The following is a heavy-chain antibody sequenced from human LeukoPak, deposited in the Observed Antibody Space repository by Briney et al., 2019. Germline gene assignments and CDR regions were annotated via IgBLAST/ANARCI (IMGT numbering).Heavy chain of an antibody. V-gene: IGHV3-23*01. CDR1: GFTFSSYA. CDR2: ISGSGGST. Sequence: PGGSLRLSCAASGFTFSSYAMSWVRQAPGKGLEWVSAISGSGGSTYYADSVKGRFTISRDNSENTLYLQMNSLRAEDTAVYYCAKHLDCSSTSCYFWNAFDIWGQGTMVTVSS. CDR3: AKHLDCSSTSCYFWNAFDI. J-gene: IGHJ3*02. D-gene: IGHD2-2*01.